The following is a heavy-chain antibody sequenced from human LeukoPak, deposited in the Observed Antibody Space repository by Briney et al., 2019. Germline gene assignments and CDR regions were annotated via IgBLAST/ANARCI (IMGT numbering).Heavy chain of an antibody. CDR3: AKVVAAYGYGFDM. CDR1: GFTFSSYA. CDR2: ISNSGGST. Sequence: PGGSLRLSCAASGFTFSSYAMSWVRQAPGKGLEWVSTISNSGGSTYYADSVKGRFTISRDNSKKTLYVQMNSLRAEDTAVYYCAKVVAAYGYGFDMWGQGTMDTVSS. V-gene: IGHV3-23*01. J-gene: IGHJ3*02. D-gene: IGHD2-2*01.